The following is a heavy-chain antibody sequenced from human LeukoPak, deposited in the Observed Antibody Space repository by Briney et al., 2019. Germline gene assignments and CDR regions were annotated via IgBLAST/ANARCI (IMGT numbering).Heavy chain of an antibody. D-gene: IGHD2-21*02. CDR1: GGSFSGYY. CDR3: ARGLAYCGGDCSTDY. Sequence: PSGTLSLTCAVYGGSFSGYYWSWIRQPPGKGLEWIGEINHSGSTNYNPSLKSRVTISVDTSKNQFSLKLSSVTAADTAVYYCARGLAYCGGDCSTDYWGQGTLVTVSS. J-gene: IGHJ4*02. CDR2: INHSGST. V-gene: IGHV4-34*01.